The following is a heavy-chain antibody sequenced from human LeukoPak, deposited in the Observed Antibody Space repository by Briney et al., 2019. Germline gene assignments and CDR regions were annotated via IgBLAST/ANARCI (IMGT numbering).Heavy chain of an antibody. Sequence: SETLSLTCTVSGYSISSGYYWGWIRQPPGKGLEWIGSIYHSGSTYYNPSLKSRVTISVGTSKNQFSLKLSSVTAADTAVYYCARGGSYVWGSYLPYWGQGTLVTVSS. CDR2: IYHSGST. CDR1: GYSISSGYY. CDR3: ARGGSYVWGSYLPY. J-gene: IGHJ4*02. D-gene: IGHD3-16*02. V-gene: IGHV4-38-2*02.